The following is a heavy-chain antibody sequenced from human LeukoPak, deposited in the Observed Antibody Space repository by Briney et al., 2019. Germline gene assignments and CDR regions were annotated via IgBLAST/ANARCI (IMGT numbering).Heavy chain of an antibody. CDR1: GFTFSSYG. CDR2: IWYDGSNK. J-gene: IGHJ1*01. D-gene: IGHD6-19*01. CDR3: AKMSPQWLVLDFQH. Sequence: PGGSLRLSCAASGFTFSSYGMHWVRQAPGKGLEWVALIWYDGSNKYYADSVKGRFTISRDNSKNTLYLQMNSLRAEDTAVYYCAKMSPQWLVLDFQHWGQGTLVTVSS. V-gene: IGHV3-30*02.